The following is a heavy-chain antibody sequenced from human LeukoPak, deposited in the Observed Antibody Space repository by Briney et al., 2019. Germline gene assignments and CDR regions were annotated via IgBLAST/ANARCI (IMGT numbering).Heavy chain of an antibody. CDR2: IHPNSGGT. CDR3: ASGNYYGSGVE. CDR1: GYTFTGYY. J-gene: IGHJ4*02. D-gene: IGHD3-10*01. Sequence: EASVKVSCKASGYTFTGYYMHWVRPAAGQGLEWKGWIHPNSGGTNYAQKFQGRVTMTRDTSISTAYMELSRLRSDDTAVYYCASGNYYGSGVEWGQGTLVTVSS. V-gene: IGHV1-2*02.